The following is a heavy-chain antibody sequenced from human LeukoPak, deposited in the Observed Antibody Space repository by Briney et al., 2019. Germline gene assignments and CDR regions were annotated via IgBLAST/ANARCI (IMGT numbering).Heavy chain of an antibody. D-gene: IGHD5-18*01. CDR1: GGSISSYY. V-gene: IGHV4-59*08. Sequence: SETLSLTCTVSGGSISSYYWSWIRQPPGKGLEWIGYICYSGSTNYNPSLKSRVTISVDTSKNQFSLKLSSVTAADTAVYYCARLSRDTAMIPYAFDIWGQGTMVTVSS. J-gene: IGHJ3*02. CDR2: ICYSGST. CDR3: ARLSRDTAMIPYAFDI.